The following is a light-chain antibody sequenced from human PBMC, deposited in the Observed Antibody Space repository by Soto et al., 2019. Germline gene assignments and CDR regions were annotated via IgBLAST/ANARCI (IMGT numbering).Light chain of an antibody. Sequence: DIQMTQSPSSLSASVGDRVTITCRASQSISSYLNWYHQKPGQAPKLLSYAASSLQSGVPSRFSGSGSGTESTLTISSLQPEDFATDYCQQSYSTPPITFGQGTRLEIK. V-gene: IGKV1-39*01. CDR2: AAS. J-gene: IGKJ5*01. CDR1: QSISSY. CDR3: QQSYSTPPIT.